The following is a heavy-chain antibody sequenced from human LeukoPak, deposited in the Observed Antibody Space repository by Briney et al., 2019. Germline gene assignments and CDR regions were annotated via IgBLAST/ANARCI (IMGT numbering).Heavy chain of an antibody. CDR1: GFTLGDYW. J-gene: IGHJ4*02. D-gene: IGHD6-19*01. CDR3: ARGTGWPQFDY. CDR2: INEDGSEK. Sequence: GGSLRLSCAASGFTLGDYWMSWVRQPPGKGLEWVANINEDGSEKHYVDSLKGRFTISRDNTQNSLYLQMNSLRVEDTAVYYCARGTGWPQFDYWGQGTLVTVSS. V-gene: IGHV3-7*01.